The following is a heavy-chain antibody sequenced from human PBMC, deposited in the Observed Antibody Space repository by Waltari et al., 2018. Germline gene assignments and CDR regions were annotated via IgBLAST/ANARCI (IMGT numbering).Heavy chain of an antibody. CDR2: VFYTGST. D-gene: IGHD1-20*01. J-gene: IGHJ4*02. CDR3: ARDHSITFFDY. V-gene: IGHV4-59*01. CDR1: GGSISSYY. Sequence: QVQLQESGPGLVKPSETLSLTCSVSGGSISSYYWSWIRQPPGKGLEWIGYVFYTGSTKYNPSLESRVTISVDKSKNQFSLKLTSVTPADTAVYYCARDHSITFFDYWGQGTQVTVSS.